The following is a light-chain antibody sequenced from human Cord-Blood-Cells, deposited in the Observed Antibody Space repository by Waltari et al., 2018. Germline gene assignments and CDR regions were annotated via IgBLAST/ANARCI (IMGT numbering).Light chain of an antibody. CDR2: AAS. CDR3: QQSYSTLYS. V-gene: IGKV1-39*01. CDR1: QSISSY. Sequence: DIQMTQSPSSLSASVGDRVTITCRASQSISSYLNWYQQKPGKAPKLLIYAASSLQSGVPSRFSCSGSGTDFTLTISSPQPEDFATYYCQQSYSTLYSFGQGTKLEIK. J-gene: IGKJ2*03.